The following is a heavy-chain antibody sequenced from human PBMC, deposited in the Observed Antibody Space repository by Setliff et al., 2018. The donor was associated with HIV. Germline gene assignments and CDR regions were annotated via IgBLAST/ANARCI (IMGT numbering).Heavy chain of an antibody. CDR3: ARGVIETDYDWRSYYFDY. J-gene: IGHJ4*02. V-gene: IGHV4-61*03. CDR1: GASISSNSYY. D-gene: IGHD5-12*01. Sequence: PSETLSLTCSVSGASISSNSYYWSWIRQPPGKGLEWIAYIFYTGSTNYNPSLKSRVTISVDTSKKHFSLRLTSVTAADTAVYFCARGVIETDYDWRSYYFDYWGQGSLVTVSS. CDR2: IFYTGST.